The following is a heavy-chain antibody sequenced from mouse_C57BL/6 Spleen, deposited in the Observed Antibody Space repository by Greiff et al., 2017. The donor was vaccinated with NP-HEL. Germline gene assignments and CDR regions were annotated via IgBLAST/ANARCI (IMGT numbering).Heavy chain of an antibody. J-gene: IGHJ3*01. CDR3: TTSGRGDSPVAY. Sequence: EVQLQQSGAELVRPGASVKLSCTASGFNIKDDYMHWVKQRPEQGLEWIGWIDPENGDTEYASKFQGKATITADTSSNTAYLQLSSLTSEDTAVYYCTTSGRGDSPVAYWGQGTLVTVSA. V-gene: IGHV14-4*01. CDR2: IDPENGDT. CDR1: GFNIKDDY. D-gene: IGHD2-13*01.